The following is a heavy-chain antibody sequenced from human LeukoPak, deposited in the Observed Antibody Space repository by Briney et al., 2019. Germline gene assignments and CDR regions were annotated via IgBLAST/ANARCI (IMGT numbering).Heavy chain of an antibody. D-gene: IGHD4-23*01. CDR1: GFTFSSYW. V-gene: IGHV3-7*01. J-gene: IGHJ4*02. CDR2: IKQDGSEK. CDR3: ARGGYPRWNYFDY. Sequence: GGSLRLSCAASGFTFSSYWMSWVRQAPGKGLEWVANIKQDGSEKYYVDSVKGRFTISRDNAKNSLYLQMNSLRAEDTAVYYCARGGYPRWNYFDYWGQGTLVTVSS.